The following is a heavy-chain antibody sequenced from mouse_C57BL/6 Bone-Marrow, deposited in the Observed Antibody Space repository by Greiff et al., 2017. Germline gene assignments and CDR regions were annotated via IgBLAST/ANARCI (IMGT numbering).Heavy chain of an antibody. J-gene: IGHJ3*01. CDR2: IYPGSGST. CDR3: ARGHYGRAWFAY. Sequence: QVQLQQPGAELVKPGASVKMSCKASGYTFTSYWITWVKQRPGQGLEWIGDIYPGSGSTNYNEKFKSKATLTVDTSSSTAYMQLSSLTAEDSAVYYCARGHYGRAWFAYWGQGTLVTVSA. V-gene: IGHV1-55*01. D-gene: IGHD1-1*01. CDR1: GYTFTSYW.